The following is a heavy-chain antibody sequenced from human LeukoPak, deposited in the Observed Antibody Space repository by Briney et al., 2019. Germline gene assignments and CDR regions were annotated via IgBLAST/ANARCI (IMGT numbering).Heavy chain of an antibody. Sequence: GGSLRLSCAASGFTFSSYDMHWVRQATGKGLEWVSAIGTAGDTYYPGSVKGRLTISRENAKNSLYLQMNSLRAEDTAVYYCAALGLGIEGNDAFDIWGQGTMVTVSS. CDR2: IGTAGDT. D-gene: IGHD7-27*01. CDR3: AALGLGIEGNDAFDI. V-gene: IGHV3-13*01. J-gene: IGHJ3*02. CDR1: GFTFSSYD.